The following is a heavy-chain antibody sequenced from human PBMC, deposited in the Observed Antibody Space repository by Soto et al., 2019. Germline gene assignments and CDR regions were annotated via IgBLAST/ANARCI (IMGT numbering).Heavy chain of an antibody. V-gene: IGHV1-69*12. CDR3: ASRTAATPENYSYYGMDV. CDR2: FITMFGTV. CDR1: GCTFSSYV. J-gene: IGHJ6*01. Sequence: QVHLVQSGGEVKKPGCSVKVSCKASGCTFSSYVISWVRQAPGQGLEWMGGFITMFGTVNHAQTFQGRVTISADEFTSTSYMELSSLTSEDTAFYYCASRTAATPENYSYYGMDVW. D-gene: IGHD2-2*01.